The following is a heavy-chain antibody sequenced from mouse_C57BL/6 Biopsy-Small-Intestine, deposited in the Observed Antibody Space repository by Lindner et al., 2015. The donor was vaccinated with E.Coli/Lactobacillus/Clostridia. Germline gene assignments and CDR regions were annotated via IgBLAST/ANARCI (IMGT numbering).Heavy chain of an antibody. Sequence: SVKVSCKASGYTFNVYYVHWVRQAPGQGPEWVGWINPNSGGTKYAQNFQGRVTMTRDTSINTVYLELTSLRSDDTAVYYCARDTLMLITYPDYWGQGTLVTVSS. CDR3: ARDTLMLITYPDY. CDR2: INPNSGGT. J-gene: IGHJ4*01. CDR1: GYTFNVYY. D-gene: IGHD5-1*01. V-gene: IGHV14-2*02.